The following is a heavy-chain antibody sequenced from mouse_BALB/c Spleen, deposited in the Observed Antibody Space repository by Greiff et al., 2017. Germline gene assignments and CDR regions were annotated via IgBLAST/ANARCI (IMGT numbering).Heavy chain of an antibody. CDR1: GYTFTSYV. CDR2: INPYNDGT. Sequence: VQLQQSGPELVKPGASVKMSCKASGYTFTSYVMHWVKQKPGQGLEWIGYINPYNDGTKYNEKFKGKATLTSDKSSSTAYMELSSLTSEDSAVYYWGRNDYDGYYYAMDYWGQGTSVTVSS. CDR3: GRNDYDGYYYAMDY. V-gene: IGHV1-14*01. D-gene: IGHD1-2*01. J-gene: IGHJ4*01.